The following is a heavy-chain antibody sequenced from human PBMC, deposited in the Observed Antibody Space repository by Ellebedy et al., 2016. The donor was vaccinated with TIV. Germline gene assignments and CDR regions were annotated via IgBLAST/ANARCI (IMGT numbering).Heavy chain of an antibody. CDR2: RTRKTDGGTT. D-gene: IGHD2-15*01. CDR1: GIRCGDFA. V-gene: IGHV3-15*01. CDR3: TTVVVVTATTAVDY. Sequence: GESLKTSCTTSGIRCGDFAVSWFRQAPGKGVEWVGRRTRKTDGGTTDYDAPVKGRFTISRDDSKNTLYLQMNSLKTEDTAVYYCTTVVVVTATTAVDYWGQGTLVTVSS. J-gene: IGHJ4*02.